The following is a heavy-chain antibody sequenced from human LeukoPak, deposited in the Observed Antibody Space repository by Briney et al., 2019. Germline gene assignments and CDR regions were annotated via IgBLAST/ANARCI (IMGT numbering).Heavy chain of an antibody. V-gene: IGHV4-39*01. Sequence: SETLSLSCTVSGASNSNSAYYWLWIRQPPGEGLECIGTVHYSGSTFYNPSLKSRVNISVDTSKNQFSLQLSSVTAADTAVYYCARLFFVIDTWGQGTLVTVSS. D-gene: IGHD3-3*01. CDR3: ARLFFVIDT. CDR1: GASNSNSAYY. CDR2: VHYSGST. J-gene: IGHJ5*02.